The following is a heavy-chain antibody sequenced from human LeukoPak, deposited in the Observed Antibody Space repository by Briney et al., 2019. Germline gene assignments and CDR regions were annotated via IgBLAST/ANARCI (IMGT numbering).Heavy chain of an antibody. CDR2: IYHSGST. CDR1: GCSISSYY. D-gene: IGHD4-4*01. Sequence: SETLSLTCTVSGCSISSYYWSWIRQPPGKGLEWIGYIYHSGSTNYNPSLKSRVAISLDTYNNQFSLKLTSVTAADTAIYYCARVGGMTTINNAAFDIWGQGTMVTVSS. CDR3: ARVGGMTTINNAAFDI. V-gene: IGHV4-59*01. J-gene: IGHJ3*02.